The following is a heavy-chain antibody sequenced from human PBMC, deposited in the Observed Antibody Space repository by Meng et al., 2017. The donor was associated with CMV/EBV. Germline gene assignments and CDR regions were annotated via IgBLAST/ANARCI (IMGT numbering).Heavy chain of an antibody. CDR1: GGSISSSSYY. CDR2: IYYSGST. V-gene: IGHV4-39*07. J-gene: IGHJ2*01. D-gene: IGHD3-16*01. Sequence: SETLSLTCTVSGGSISSSSYYWGWIRQPPGKGLEWIGSIYYSGSTYYNPSLKSRVTISVDTSKNQFSLKLSSVTAADTAVYYCASAPVLGGFRWYFDLWGRGTLVTVSS. CDR3: ASAPVLGGFRWYFDL.